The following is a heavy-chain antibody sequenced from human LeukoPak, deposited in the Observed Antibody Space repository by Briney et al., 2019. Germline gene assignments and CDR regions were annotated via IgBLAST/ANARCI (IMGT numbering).Heavy chain of an antibody. CDR2: ISGSGGST. CDR1: GFTFSSYA. V-gene: IGHV3-23*01. D-gene: IGHD3-9*01. Sequence: GGSLRLSCAASGFTFSSYAMSWVRQAPGKGLEWVSAISGSGGSTYYADSVKGRFTISRDNSKNTLYLQMNSLRAEDTAVYYCAKASRYFDWLLEVDFDYWGQGTLVTVSS. CDR3: AKASRYFDWLLEVDFDY. J-gene: IGHJ4*02.